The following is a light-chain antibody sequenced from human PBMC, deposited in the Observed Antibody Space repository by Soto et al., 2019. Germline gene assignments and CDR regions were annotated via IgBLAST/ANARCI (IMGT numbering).Light chain of an antibody. CDR2: YKSDSDK. CDR3: MIWHSSGVV. V-gene: IGLV5-45*02. J-gene: IGLJ2*01. Sequence: QSVLTQPSSLSASPGASASLTCTLRSGINVDAYRIFWYQQKPGSPPQFLLRYKSDSDKQQGSGVPSRFSGSNDASANAGILLISGLQSEDEADYYCMIWHSSGVVFGGGTKLTVL. CDR1: SGINVDAYR.